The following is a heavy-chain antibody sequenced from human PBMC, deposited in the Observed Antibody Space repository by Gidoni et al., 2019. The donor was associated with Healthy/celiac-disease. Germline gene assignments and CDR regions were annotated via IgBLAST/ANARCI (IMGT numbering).Heavy chain of an antibody. CDR2: IKSKTDGGTT. CDR1: GFTFSNAW. V-gene: IGHV3-15*01. Sequence: EVQLVESGGGLVKPGGSLRLSCAASGFTFSNAWMSWVRQAPGKGLEWVGRIKSKTDGGTTDYAAPVKGRFTISRDDSKNTLYLQMNSLKTEDTAVYYCTTDRLIIAVAGSYWGQGTLVTVSS. J-gene: IGHJ4*02. CDR3: TTDRLIIAVAGSY. D-gene: IGHD6-19*01.